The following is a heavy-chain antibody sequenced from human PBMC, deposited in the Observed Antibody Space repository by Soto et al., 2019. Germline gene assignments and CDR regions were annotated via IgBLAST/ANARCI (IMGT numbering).Heavy chain of an antibody. CDR3: ARGVRYFDWLVSY. D-gene: IGHD3-9*01. J-gene: IGHJ4*02. CDR1: GFTFSSYS. CDR2: ISSSSSYI. Sequence: EVQLVESGGGLVKPGGSLRLSCAASGFTFSSYSMNWVRQAPGKGLEWVSSISSSSSYIYYADSVKGRFTISRDNAKNSLYLQMNSLRAEDTAVYYCARGVRYFDWLVSYWGQGPLVTVSS. V-gene: IGHV3-21*01.